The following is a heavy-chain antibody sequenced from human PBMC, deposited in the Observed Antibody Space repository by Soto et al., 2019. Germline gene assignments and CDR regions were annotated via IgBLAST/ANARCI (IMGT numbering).Heavy chain of an antibody. V-gene: IGHV5-51*01. J-gene: IGHJ6*02. CDR3: APSIFYYGMDV. CDR2: IYPGDSDT. Sequence: GESLKISCKGSGYTFTNYWIGWVRQMPGKGLEWMGIIYPGDSDTNYNPSFQGQVTSSADKSITTTYLQWSSLKASDTAIYYCAPSIFYYGMDVWGQGTTVTVSS. CDR1: GYTFTNYW.